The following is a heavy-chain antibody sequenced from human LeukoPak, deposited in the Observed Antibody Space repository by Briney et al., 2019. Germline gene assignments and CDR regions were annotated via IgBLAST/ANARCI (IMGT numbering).Heavy chain of an antibody. V-gene: IGHV3-33*06. D-gene: IGHD4-17*01. Sequence: GGSLRLSCAASGFTFSSYGMHWVRQAPGKGLEWVAVIWYDGSNKYYADSVKGRFTISRDNSKNTLYLQMNSLGAEDTAVYYCAKDLNDYGDPDAFDIWGQGTMVTVSS. CDR2: IWYDGSNK. J-gene: IGHJ3*02. CDR1: GFTFSSYG. CDR3: AKDLNDYGDPDAFDI.